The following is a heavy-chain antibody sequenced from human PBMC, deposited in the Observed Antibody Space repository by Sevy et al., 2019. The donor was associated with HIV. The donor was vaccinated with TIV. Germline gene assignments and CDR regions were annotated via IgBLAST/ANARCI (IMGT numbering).Heavy chain of an antibody. J-gene: IGHJ4*02. V-gene: IGHV3-23*01. CDR1: GFTFAKYS. CDR3: AREGCTQPHDY. CDR2: FSFGCGRI. Sequence: GGSLRLSCAAPGFTFAKYSMSWLRQAPGKGLEWVSTFSFGCGRINYADSVKGRFTISRDGSKNTLYLQMNSLRAEDTATYFCAREGCTQPHDYWGQGTLVTVSS.